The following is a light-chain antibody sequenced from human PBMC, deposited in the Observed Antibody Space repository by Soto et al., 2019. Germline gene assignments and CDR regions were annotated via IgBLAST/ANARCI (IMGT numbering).Light chain of an antibody. CDR1: QNIDNH. Sequence: IVMTQSPATLSLSPGERATLSCRASQNIDNHLAWYQQIPGQAPRLLMYAPSTRATGTPARFSGSGSGTEFTLTISSLQSEDFAVYYCQEYNKWPSWTFGRGTKVEIK. CDR3: QEYNKWPSWT. V-gene: IGKV3D-15*01. CDR2: APS. J-gene: IGKJ1*01.